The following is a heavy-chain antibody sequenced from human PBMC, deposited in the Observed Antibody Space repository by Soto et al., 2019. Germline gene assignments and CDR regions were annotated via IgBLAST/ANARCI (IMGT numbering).Heavy chain of an antibody. Sequence: QVQLVQSGAEVKKPGASVKFSCKASGYTFTIYGISWVRQAPGQGLERMGWISGYNGNTDYAQNLQDRVTLTTDASTSSVYMELRSLRSDDTAVYYCARVDYYDSSGYYGYWGQGTLITVSS. CDR2: ISGYNGNT. J-gene: IGHJ4*02. CDR1: GYTFTIYG. D-gene: IGHD3-22*01. V-gene: IGHV1-18*04. CDR3: ARVDYYDSSGYYGY.